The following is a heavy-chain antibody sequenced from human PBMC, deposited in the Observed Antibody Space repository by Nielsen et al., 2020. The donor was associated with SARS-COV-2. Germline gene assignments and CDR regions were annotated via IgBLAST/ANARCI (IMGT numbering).Heavy chain of an antibody. CDR3: AKTLGTTWAFDY. Sequence: GGSLRLSCVASGFTFSRYGMHWVRQAPSKGLEWVTFIQYDGSSKFYADSVKGRFTISRDNSRNTLYLEMNSLRAEDTAVYYCAKTLGTTWAFDYWGQGTLVTVSS. J-gene: IGHJ4*02. V-gene: IGHV3-30*02. CDR1: GFTFSRYG. CDR2: IQYDGSSK. D-gene: IGHD7-27*01.